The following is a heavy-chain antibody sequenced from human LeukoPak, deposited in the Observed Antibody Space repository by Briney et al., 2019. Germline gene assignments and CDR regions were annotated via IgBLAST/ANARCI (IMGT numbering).Heavy chain of an antibody. J-gene: IGHJ4*02. V-gene: IGHV1-2*02. CDR3: ARVSSIAASSDY. CDR1: GYTFTGYY. Sequence: ASVKVSCKASGYTFTGYYMHWVRQAPGQGLEWMGWINPNSGGTNYAQKFQGRVTMTRDTSISTAYMELSRLRSDDTAVYYCARVSSIAASSDYWGQGTLVTVSS. D-gene: IGHD6-6*01. CDR2: INPNSGGT.